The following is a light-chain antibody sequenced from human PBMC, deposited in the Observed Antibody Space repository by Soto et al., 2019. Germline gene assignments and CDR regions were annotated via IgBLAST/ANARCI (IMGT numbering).Light chain of an antibody. J-gene: IGKJ2*01. V-gene: IGKV1-39*01. CDR3: QQTYRIPYT. CDR1: QDISDY. CDR2: AAS. Sequence: DIQMSQSPSSLSASVGDRVTITCRASQDISDYLNWYQQRPGQAPKLLIYAASNLQSGVPSRFTGSESGTDFTLTIRSLQPEDFATFYCQQTYRIPYTFGQGTRVEI.